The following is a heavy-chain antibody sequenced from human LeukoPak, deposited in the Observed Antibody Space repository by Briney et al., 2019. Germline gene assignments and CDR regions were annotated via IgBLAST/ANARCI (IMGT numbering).Heavy chain of an antibody. V-gene: IGHV3-21*01. D-gene: IGHD3-22*01. Sequence: GGSLRLSCAASGFTFSSYSMNWVRQAPGKGLEWVSSISSSSSYIYYADSVKGRFTISRDNAKNSLYLQMNSLRAEDTAVYYCTTGNPDESSVGYWGQGTLVTVSS. CDR2: ISSSSSYI. CDR3: TTGNPDESSVGY. J-gene: IGHJ4*02. CDR1: GFTFSSYS.